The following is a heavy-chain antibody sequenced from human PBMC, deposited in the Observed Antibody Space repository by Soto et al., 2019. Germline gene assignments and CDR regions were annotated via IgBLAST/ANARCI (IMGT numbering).Heavy chain of an antibody. CDR2: IYPGDSDT. CDR3: ARRGYYYDSSGYYSNFDY. V-gene: IGHV5-51*01. CDR1: GYSFTSYW. J-gene: IGHJ4*02. D-gene: IGHD3-22*01. Sequence: GESLKISCKGSGYSFTSYWIGWVRQMPGKGLEWMGIIYPGDSDTRYSPSFQGQVAISADKFISTAYLQWSSLKASDTAMYYCARRGYYYDSSGYYSNFDYWGQGTLVTVSS.